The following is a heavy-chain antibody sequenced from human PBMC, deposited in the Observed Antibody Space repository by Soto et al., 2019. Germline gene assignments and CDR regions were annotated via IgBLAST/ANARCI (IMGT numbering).Heavy chain of an antibody. V-gene: IGHV3-30*18. Sequence: QVQLVESGGGVVQPGRSLRLSCAASGFTFSSYGMHWVRQAPGKGLEWVAVISYDGSNKYYADSVKGRFTISRDNSKNTLYLQMNSLRAEDTAVYYCAKDVTSGGMDVWSQGTTVTVSS. CDR3: AKDVTSGGMDV. CDR1: GFTFSSYG. CDR2: ISYDGSNK. J-gene: IGHJ6*02. D-gene: IGHD4-4*01.